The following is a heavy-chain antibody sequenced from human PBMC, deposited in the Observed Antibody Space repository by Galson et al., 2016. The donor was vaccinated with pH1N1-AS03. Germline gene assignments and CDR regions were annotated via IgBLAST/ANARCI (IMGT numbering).Heavy chain of an antibody. D-gene: IGHD3-10*01. Sequence: SVKVSCTASGYTFTNYYLYWVRQAPGQGLEWMGIINPSGGDTTYAQKFQGGVAMTRDTSTSTFYMEMSSLGSDDTALYYCARLGLVRGLDYWCQGTLVTVSS. CDR2: INPSGGDT. V-gene: IGHV1-46*01. CDR1: GYTFTNYY. J-gene: IGHJ4*02. CDR3: ARLGLVRGLDY.